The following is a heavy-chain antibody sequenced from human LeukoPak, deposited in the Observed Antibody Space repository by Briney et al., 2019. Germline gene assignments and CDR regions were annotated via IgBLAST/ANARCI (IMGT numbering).Heavy chain of an antibody. V-gene: IGHV4-39*07. J-gene: IGHJ6*02. Sequence: SETLSLTCTVSGGSISSSSYYWGWIRQPPGKGLEWIGSIYYSGSTNYNPSLKSRVTISVDTSKNQFSLKLSSVTAADTAVYYCARLIAAAGSGRVIYGMDVWGQGTTVTVSS. CDR3: ARLIAAAGSGRVIYGMDV. D-gene: IGHD6-13*01. CDR1: GGSISSSSYY. CDR2: IYYSGST.